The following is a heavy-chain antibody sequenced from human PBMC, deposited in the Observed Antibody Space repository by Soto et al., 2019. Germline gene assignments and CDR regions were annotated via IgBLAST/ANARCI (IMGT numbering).Heavy chain of an antibody. CDR3: ATRSSTSVYYYDSSGDYNFDY. CDR1: GYTFTSYA. Sequence: GAAVKVSCKASGYTFTSYAMHWVRQAPGQRLEWIGWIVVGSGNTNYAQKFQERVTITRDMSASTACMELSSLRSEDTAVYYCATRSSTSVYYYDSSGDYNFDYWGQGTLVTVSS. V-gene: IGHV1-58*02. J-gene: IGHJ4*02. D-gene: IGHD3-22*01. CDR2: IVVGSGNT.